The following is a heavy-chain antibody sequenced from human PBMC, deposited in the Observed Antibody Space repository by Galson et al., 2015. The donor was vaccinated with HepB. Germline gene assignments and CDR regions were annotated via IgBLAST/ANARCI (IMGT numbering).Heavy chain of an antibody. Sequence: SLRLSCAASGLTFGDNYMNWVRQAPGKGLEWVSIIFSGGTTYYADSVKGRFTISRDNSKNTLFLQMNSLRAEDTAVYYCARGRNGAIFDYWGQGTLVTVSS. CDR3: ARGRNGAIFDY. J-gene: IGHJ4*02. CDR2: IFSGGTT. V-gene: IGHV3-66*01. D-gene: IGHD1-1*01. CDR1: GLTFGDNY.